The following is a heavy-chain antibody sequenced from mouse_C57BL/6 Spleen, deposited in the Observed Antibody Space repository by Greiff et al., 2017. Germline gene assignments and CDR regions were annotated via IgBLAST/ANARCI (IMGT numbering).Heavy chain of an antibody. J-gene: IGHJ1*03. CDR2: IWSGGST. CDR1: GFSLTSYG. V-gene: IGHV2-2*01. CDR3: ARWGSDGWYFDV. Sequence: VKLVESGPGLVQPSQSLSITCTVSGFSLTSYGVHWVRQSPGKGLEWLGVIWSGGSTDYNAAFISRLSISKDNSKSQVFFKMNSLQADDTAIYYCARWGSDGWYFDVWGTGTTVTVSS.